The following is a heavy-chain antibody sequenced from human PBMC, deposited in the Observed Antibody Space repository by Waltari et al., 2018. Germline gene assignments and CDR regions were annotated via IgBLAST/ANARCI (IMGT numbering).Heavy chain of an antibody. D-gene: IGHD4-4*01. CDR2: IRHTFGTP. CDR3: ARGSDYSNWPG. V-gene: IGHV1-69*05. CDR1: GITFSDST. Sequence: QVQLVQSGAEVRKPGSSVKVSCKASGITFSDSTIYWVRQAPGQGLEWMGKIRHTFGTPNYAQKFRSRVTLTTDDSSTTAYRELTSLRSDDTAVYYCARGSDYSNWPGWGQGTLVTVSS. J-gene: IGHJ4*02.